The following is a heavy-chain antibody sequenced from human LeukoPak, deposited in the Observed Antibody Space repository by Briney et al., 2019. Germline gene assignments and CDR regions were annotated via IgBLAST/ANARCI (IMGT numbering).Heavy chain of an antibody. Sequence: SETLSLTCTVSGGSISSYYWSWIRQPAGKGLEWIGRIYTSGSTNYNPSLKSRVTTSVDTSKNQFSLKLSSVTAADTAVYYCAREGSRDSSGWFRNPHFDYWGQGTLVTVSS. D-gene: IGHD6-19*01. CDR1: GGSISSYY. CDR2: IYTSGST. J-gene: IGHJ4*02. V-gene: IGHV4-4*07. CDR3: AREGSRDSSGWFRNPHFDY.